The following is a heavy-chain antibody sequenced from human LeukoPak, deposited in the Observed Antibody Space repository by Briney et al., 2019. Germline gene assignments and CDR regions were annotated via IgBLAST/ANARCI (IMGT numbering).Heavy chain of an antibody. CDR3: ARDQAYSSSWYYYYYYMDV. J-gene: IGHJ6*03. CDR1: GYSFTGHY. D-gene: IGHD6-13*01. V-gene: IGHV1-2*02. CDR2: INPNSGGT. Sequence: HRASVKVSCKASGYSFTGHYMHWVRQAPGQGLEWMGWINPNSGGTNYAQKFQGRVTMTRDTSISTAYMELSRLRSDDTAVYYCARDQAYSSSWYYYYYYMDVWGKGTTVTVSS.